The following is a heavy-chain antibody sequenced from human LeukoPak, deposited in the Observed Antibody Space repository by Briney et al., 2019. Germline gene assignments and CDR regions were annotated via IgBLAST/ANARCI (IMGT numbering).Heavy chain of an antibody. D-gene: IGHD2-2*01. CDR1: GGSISSSSYY. CDR2: IYYSGST. J-gene: IGHJ5*02. CDR3: ARIYCSSTSCNGEGFDP. V-gene: IGHV4-39*01. Sequence: SETLSLTCTVSGGSISSSSYYWGWLRQPPGKGLEWIGSIYYSGSTYYNPSLKSRVTISVDTSKNQFSLKLSSVTAADTAVYYCARIYCSSTSCNGEGFDPWGQGALVTVSS.